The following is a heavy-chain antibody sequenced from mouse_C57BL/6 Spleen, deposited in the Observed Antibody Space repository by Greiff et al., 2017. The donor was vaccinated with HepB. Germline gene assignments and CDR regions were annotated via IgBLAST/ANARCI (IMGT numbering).Heavy chain of an antibody. J-gene: IGHJ2*01. Sequence: QVQLQQSGAELMKPGASVKLSCKATGYTFTGYWIEWVKQRPGHGLEWIGEILPGDGSTNYNQKFKGKATFTADTSSNTAYMQLSSLTTEDSAIYYCASWGLGTGLYWGQGTTLTVSS. V-gene: IGHV1-9*01. CDR1: GYTFTGYW. CDR2: ILPGDGST. D-gene: IGHD4-1*01. CDR3: ASWGLGTGLY.